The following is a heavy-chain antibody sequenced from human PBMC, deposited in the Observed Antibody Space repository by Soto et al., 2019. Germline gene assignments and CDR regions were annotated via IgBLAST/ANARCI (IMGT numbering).Heavy chain of an antibody. Sequence: EVQLVESGGGLVQPGGSLRLSCEASGFTFSSYWMHWVRQAPGKGLVWVSRIISDGSSTSYADSVKGRFTISRDNAKNTLYLQMNSLRAEDTAVYYCARGGKGGATFYWGQGTLVTVSS. CDR1: GFTFSSYW. CDR3: ARGGKGGATFY. D-gene: IGHD1-26*01. V-gene: IGHV3-74*01. J-gene: IGHJ4*02. CDR2: IISDGSST.